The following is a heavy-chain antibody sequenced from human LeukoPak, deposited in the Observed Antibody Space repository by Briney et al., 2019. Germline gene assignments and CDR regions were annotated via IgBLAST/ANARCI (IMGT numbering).Heavy chain of an antibody. CDR2: ITYHGSNK. CDR3: AKDSVYGSGSYYLADY. V-gene: IGHV3-30*18. J-gene: IGHJ4*02. CDR1: GFTFSSYG. D-gene: IGHD3-10*01. Sequence: GGSLRLSCAASGFTFSSYGMHWVRQAPGKGLEWMAVITYHGSNKYYVDSVKGRFTISRDNSKNTLYLQMNSLRVEDTAVCYCAKDSVYGSGSYYLADYWGQGTLVTVSS.